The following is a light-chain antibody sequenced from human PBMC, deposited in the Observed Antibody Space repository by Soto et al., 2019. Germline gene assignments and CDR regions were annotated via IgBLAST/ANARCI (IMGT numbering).Light chain of an antibody. V-gene: IGKV1-39*01. CDR2: AAS. Sequence: DIQMTQSPSSLSASVGDRVTITCRASQSINSYLNWYQQKPGKAPKLLIYAASSLQSGVPSRFSGSGSGTDFTLTISSLQPEDFANYYCQQSYSLPYTFAQGTNLEIK. CDR1: QSINSY. CDR3: QQSYSLPYT. J-gene: IGKJ2*01.